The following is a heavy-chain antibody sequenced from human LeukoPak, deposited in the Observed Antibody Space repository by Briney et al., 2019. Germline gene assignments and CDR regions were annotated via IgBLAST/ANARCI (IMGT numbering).Heavy chain of an antibody. CDR2: IYYSGST. J-gene: IGHJ3*02. CDR1: GGSISSYY. Sequence: SETRSLTCTVSGGSISSYYWSWIRQPPGKGLEWIGYIYYSGSTNYNPSLKSRVTISVDTSKNQFSLKLSSVTAADTAVYYCARDLAKGHAFDIWGQGTMVTVSS. CDR3: ARDLAKGHAFDI. V-gene: IGHV4-59*01.